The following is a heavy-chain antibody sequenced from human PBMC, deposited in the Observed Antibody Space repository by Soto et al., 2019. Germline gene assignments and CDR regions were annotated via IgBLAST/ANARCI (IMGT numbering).Heavy chain of an antibody. Sequence: GSLRLSCAASGFTVSSNYMSWVRQAPGKGLEWVSVIYSGGSTYYADSVKGRFTISRDNSKNTLYLQMNSLRAEDTAVYYCARVGGSGIAAATYYYYYYMDVWGKGTTVTVSS. J-gene: IGHJ6*03. V-gene: IGHV3-66*01. D-gene: IGHD6-13*01. CDR2: IYSGGST. CDR1: GFTVSSNY. CDR3: ARVGGSGIAAATYYYYYYMDV.